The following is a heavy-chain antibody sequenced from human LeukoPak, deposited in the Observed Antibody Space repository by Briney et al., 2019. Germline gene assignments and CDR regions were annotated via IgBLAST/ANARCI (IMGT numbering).Heavy chain of an antibody. CDR3: ARQEVSSGYYSYYFDY. J-gene: IGHJ4*02. V-gene: IGHV5-51*01. CDR1: GYSFTSYW. CDR2: IYPGDSDT. Sequence: GESLKIFCKGSGYSFTSYWIGWVRQMAGKGLEWMGIIYPGDSDTRYSPSFQGQVTISADKSISTAYLQWSSLKASDTAMYYCARQEVSSGYYSYYFDYWGQGTLVTVSS. D-gene: IGHD3-22*01.